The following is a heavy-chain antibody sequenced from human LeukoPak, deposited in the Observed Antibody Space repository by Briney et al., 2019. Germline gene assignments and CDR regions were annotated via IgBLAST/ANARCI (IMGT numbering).Heavy chain of an antibody. CDR1: GFTFSSYS. V-gene: IGHV3-21*01. CDR2: ISSSSSYI. Sequence: PGGSLRLSCAASGFTFSSYSMNWVRQAPGKGLEWVSSISSSSSYIYYADSVKGRFTISRDNAKNSLYLQMNGLRAEDTAVYYCASYRGSGSFYYFDYWGQGALVTVSS. CDR3: ASYRGSGSFYYFDY. D-gene: IGHD3-10*01. J-gene: IGHJ4*02.